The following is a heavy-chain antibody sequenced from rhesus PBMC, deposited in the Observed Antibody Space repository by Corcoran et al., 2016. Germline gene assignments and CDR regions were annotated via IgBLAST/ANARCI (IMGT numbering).Heavy chain of an antibody. V-gene: IGHV4S9*01. CDR3: ASGHGSLDV. Sequence: QVQLQESGPGLVKPSETLSLPCAVSGGSISDNYYWNWIRQPPGQGLEWIGNIYGSSGSTYSNPSLKSRVTISKDTSKNQFSLKLSSVTAADTAVYYCASGHGSLDVWGRGVLVTVSS. CDR2: IYGSSGST. CDR1: GGSISDNYY. J-gene: IGHJ5-2*02.